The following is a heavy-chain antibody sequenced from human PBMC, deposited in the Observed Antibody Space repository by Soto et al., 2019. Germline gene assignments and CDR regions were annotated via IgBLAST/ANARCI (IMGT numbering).Heavy chain of an antibody. CDR2: ISAYNGNT. Sequence: ASVKVSCKASGYTFTSYGISWVRQAPGQGLEWMGWISAYNGNTNYAQKLQGRVTMTTDTSTSTAYMELRSLRSDDTAVYYCARDQDGRRDYYYGMDVWGQGTTVTVSS. CDR1: GYTFTSYG. CDR3: ARDQDGRRDYYYGMDV. J-gene: IGHJ6*02. V-gene: IGHV1-18*01.